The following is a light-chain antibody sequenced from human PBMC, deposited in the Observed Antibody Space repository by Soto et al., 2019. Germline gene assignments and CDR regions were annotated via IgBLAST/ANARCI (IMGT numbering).Light chain of an antibody. J-gene: IGKJ1*01. CDR2: GAS. CDR1: QSVSTS. CDR3: QQYNNWWT. Sequence: EIVMTQSPATLSVSPGETATLSCRASQSVSTSLAWYQQKPGQAPRLLISGASTRVTGVPARFSGSGSETEFTLTISSLQSEDFAVYYCQQYNNWWTFGQGTKVEIK. V-gene: IGKV3-15*01.